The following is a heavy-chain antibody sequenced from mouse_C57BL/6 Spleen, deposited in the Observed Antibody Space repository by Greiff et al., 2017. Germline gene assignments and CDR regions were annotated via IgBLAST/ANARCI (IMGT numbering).Heavy chain of an antibody. CDR1: GYTFTSYW. V-gene: IGHV1-55*01. J-gene: IGHJ3*01. Sequence: QVQLQQPGAELVKPGASVKLSCKASGYTFTSYWITWVKQRPGQGLEWIGDIYPGSGSTNYNEKFKSKATLTGDTSSITAYMQLSSLTSEDSAVYYCAREGSGAWFAYWGQGTLVTVSA. CDR3: AREGSGAWFAY. D-gene: IGHD1-3*01. CDR2: IYPGSGST.